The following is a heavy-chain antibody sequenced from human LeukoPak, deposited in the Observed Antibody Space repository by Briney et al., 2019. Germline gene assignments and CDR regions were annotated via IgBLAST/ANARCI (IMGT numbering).Heavy chain of an antibody. V-gene: IGHV3-7*03. CDR2: IKPDGTTK. J-gene: IGHJ5*02. D-gene: IGHD2-15*01. CDR3: AKANVVAAMADWFDP. Sequence: GGSLRLSCAASGFPFSSYSMTWVRQAPGKGLEWVANIKPDGTTKFYVDSVKGRFTISRDNSKNTLYLQMNSLRAEDTAVYYCAKANVVAAMADWFDPWGQGTLVTVSS. CDR1: GFPFSSYS.